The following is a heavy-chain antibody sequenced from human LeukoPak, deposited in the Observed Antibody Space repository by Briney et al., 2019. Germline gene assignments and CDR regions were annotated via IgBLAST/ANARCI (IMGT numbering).Heavy chain of an antibody. CDR3: ARGGLRYFYFDY. CDR2: IYYSGST. CDR1: GGSISSSSYY. D-gene: IGHD3-9*01. J-gene: IGHJ4*02. Sequence: KSSETLSLTCTVSGGSISSSSYYWGWIRQPPGKGLEWIGIIYYSGSTYYNPSLKSRVTLSVDTSKNQFSLKLSSVTAADTAVYYCARGGLRYFYFDYWGQGTLVTVSS. V-gene: IGHV4-39*07.